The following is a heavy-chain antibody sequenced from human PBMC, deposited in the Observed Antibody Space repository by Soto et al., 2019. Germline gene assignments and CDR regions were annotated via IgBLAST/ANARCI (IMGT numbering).Heavy chain of an antibody. Sequence: GGSLRLSCAASGFTFSSYWMYWVRQVPGKGLEWVSRINRDGSSTTYADSVKGRFTVSRDNAKNTLYLEMNSLRGEDTVEFYCARALGYSSGYGIDYWGLGTLVTVSS. CDR2: INRDGSST. D-gene: IGHD5-18*01. CDR1: GFTFSSYW. J-gene: IGHJ4*02. CDR3: ARALGYSSGYGIDY. V-gene: IGHV3-74*03.